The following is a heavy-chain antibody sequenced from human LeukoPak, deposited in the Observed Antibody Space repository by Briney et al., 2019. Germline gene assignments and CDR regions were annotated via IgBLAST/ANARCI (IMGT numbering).Heavy chain of an antibody. CDR2: IRYDGSNK. V-gene: IGHV3-30*02. J-gene: IGHJ4*02. Sequence: GGSLRLSCAASGFTFSSYGMHWVRQAPGKGLEWVAFIRYDGSNKYYADSVKGRFTISRDTSKSKLYLQMNSLRAEDTAVYYCARGPISGGYYEEGSYYFDYWGQGTLVTVSS. D-gene: IGHD1-26*01. CDR1: GFTFSSYG. CDR3: ARGPISGGYYEEGSYYFDY.